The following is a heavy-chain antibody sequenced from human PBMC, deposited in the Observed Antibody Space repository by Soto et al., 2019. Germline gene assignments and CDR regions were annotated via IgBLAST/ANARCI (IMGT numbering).Heavy chain of an antibody. CDR1: GFTFSSYG. J-gene: IGHJ3*02. CDR3: GRDCRGGSCRAGEGAFDI. D-gene: IGHD2-15*01. CDR2: IWYDGSNK. Sequence: PGGSLRLSCAASGFTFSSYGMHWVRQAPGKGPEWVAVIWYDGSNKHYADSVKGRFTISRDNSKNTLYLQMNSLRADDTAVYYCGRDCRGGSCRAGEGAFDIGGQGTMVTV. V-gene: IGHV3-33*01.